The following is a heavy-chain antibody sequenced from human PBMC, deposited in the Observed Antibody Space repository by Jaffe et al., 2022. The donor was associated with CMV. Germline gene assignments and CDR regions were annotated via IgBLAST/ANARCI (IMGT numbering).Heavy chain of an antibody. Sequence: QVQLVQSGAEVKKPGASVKVSCKASGYTFTSYYMHWVRQAPGQGLEWMGIINPSGGSTSYAQKFQGRVTMTRDTSTSTVYMELSSLRSEDTAVYYCARERGGGAAGNGEFDYWGQGTLVTVSS. CDR3: ARERGGGAAGNGEFDY. CDR1: GYTFTSYY. J-gene: IGHJ4*02. CDR2: INPSGGST. D-gene: IGHD6-13*01. V-gene: IGHV1-46*01.